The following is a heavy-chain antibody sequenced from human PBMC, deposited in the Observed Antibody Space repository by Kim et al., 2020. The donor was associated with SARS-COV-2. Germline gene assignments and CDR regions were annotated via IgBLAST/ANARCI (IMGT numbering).Heavy chain of an antibody. V-gene: IGHV3-30*18. CDR3: AKDLGVGATTGAL. CDR1: GFTFSSYG. CDR2: ISYDGSNK. Sequence: GGSLRLSCAASGFTFSSYGMHWVRQAPGKGLEWVAVISYDGSNKYYADSVKGRFTISRDNSKNTLYLQMNSLRAEDTAVYYCAKDLGVGATTGALWGQGTMVTVSS. J-gene: IGHJ3*01. D-gene: IGHD1-26*01.